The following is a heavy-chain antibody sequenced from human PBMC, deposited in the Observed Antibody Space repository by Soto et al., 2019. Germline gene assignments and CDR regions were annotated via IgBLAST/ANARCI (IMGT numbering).Heavy chain of an antibody. CDR3: ARDSTYDISGFVCAY. V-gene: IGHV3-30-3*01. J-gene: IGHJ4*02. Sequence: QVQLVESGGGVVQPGRSLRLSCAASGFTFSSYAMHWVRQAPGKGLEWVALISYDGSYKYYADSVKGRFTISRDNSKNTLYPQMNSLRAEDTAVYYCARDSTYDISGFVCAYWGQGTLVTVSS. CDR2: ISYDGSYK. D-gene: IGHD3-22*01. CDR1: GFTFSSYA.